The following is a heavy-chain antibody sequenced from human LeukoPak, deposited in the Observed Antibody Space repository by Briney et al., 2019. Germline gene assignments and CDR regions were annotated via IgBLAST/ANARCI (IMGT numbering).Heavy chain of an antibody. V-gene: IGHV4-59*01. CDR1: GGSISSYY. CDR2: IYYGGST. CDR3: ARESVTAIPGDYYYYMDV. D-gene: IGHD2-21*02. J-gene: IGHJ6*03. Sequence: ASETLSLTCTVSGGSISSYYWSWIRQPPGKGLEWIGYIYYGGSTNYNPSLKSRVTISVDTSKNQFSLKLSSVTAADTAVYYCARESVTAIPGDYYYYMDVWGKGTTVTVSS.